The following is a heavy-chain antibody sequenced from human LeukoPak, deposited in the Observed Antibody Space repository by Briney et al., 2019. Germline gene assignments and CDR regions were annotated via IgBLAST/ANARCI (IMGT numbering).Heavy chain of an antibody. CDR1: GFTFSSYE. Sequence: GGSLRLSCAASGFTFSSYEMNWVRQAPGKGLEWVSYISSSGSTIYYADSVKGRFTISRDNAKNSLYLQMNSLRAEDTAVYYCARSATDAFDIWGQGTMVTVSS. CDR3: ARSATDAFDI. J-gene: IGHJ3*02. CDR2: ISSSGSTI. V-gene: IGHV3-48*03.